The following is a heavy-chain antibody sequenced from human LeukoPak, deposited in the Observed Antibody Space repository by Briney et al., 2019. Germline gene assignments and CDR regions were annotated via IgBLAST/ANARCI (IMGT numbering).Heavy chain of an antibody. V-gene: IGHV1-2*02. CDR2: INPNSGGT. CDR3: AREVSYGAGFDY. D-gene: IGHD3-10*01. Sequence: ASVKVSCKASGYXFTGYYMHWVRQAPGQGHEWMGWINPNSGGTNYAQKFQGRVTMTRDTSISTAYMELSRLRSDDTAVYYCAREVSYGAGFDYWGQGTLVTVSS. CDR1: GYXFTGYY. J-gene: IGHJ4*02.